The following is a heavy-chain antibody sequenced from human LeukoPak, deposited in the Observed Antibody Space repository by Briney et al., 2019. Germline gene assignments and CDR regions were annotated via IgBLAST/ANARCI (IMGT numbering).Heavy chain of an antibody. CDR3: ARDQIQLWSSPHRYFDY. Sequence: GASVKVSCKASGYTFTSYGISWVRQAPGQGLEWMGWISAYNGNTNYAQKLQGRVTMTTDTSTSTAYMELRSLRSDDTAVYYCARDQIQLWSSPHRYFDYWGQGTLVTVSS. D-gene: IGHD5-18*01. CDR2: ISAYNGNT. J-gene: IGHJ4*02. V-gene: IGHV1-18*01. CDR1: GYTFTSYG.